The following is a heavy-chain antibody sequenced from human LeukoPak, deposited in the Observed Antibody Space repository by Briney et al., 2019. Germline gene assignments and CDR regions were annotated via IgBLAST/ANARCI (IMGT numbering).Heavy chain of an antibody. CDR2: MYHSGST. V-gene: IGHV4-38-2*02. D-gene: IGHD2-8*01. CDR3: ARDALILDY. Sequence: SETLSLTCAVSGYSISSGYYWGWIRQPPGKGLEWIGSMYHSGSTYYNPSLESRVTMSVDTSKSQFSLKLSSVTAADTAVYYCARDALILDYWGQGTLVTVSS. J-gene: IGHJ4*02. CDR1: GYSISSGYY.